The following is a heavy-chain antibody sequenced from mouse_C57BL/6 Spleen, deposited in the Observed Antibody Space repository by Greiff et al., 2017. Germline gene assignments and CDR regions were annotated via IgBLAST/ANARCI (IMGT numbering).Heavy chain of an antibody. J-gene: IGHJ4*01. CDR2: IDPSDSYT. CDR3: ARGTGTSMDY. Sequence: QVQLQQPGAELVMPGASVKLSCKASGYTFTSYWMHWVKQRPGQGLEWIGEIDPSDSYTNYNQKFKGKSTLTVDKSSSTAYMQLSSLTSEDSAVYYCARGTGTSMDYWGQGTSVTVSS. CDR1: GYTFTSYW. V-gene: IGHV1-69*01. D-gene: IGHD4-1*01.